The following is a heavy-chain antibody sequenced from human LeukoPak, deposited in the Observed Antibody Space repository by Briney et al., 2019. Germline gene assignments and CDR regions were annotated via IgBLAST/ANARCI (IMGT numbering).Heavy chain of an antibody. CDR2: IYYSGST. V-gene: IGHV4-31*03. Sequence: SETLSLTCTVSGGSISSGGYYWSWIRQHPGKGLEWIGYIYYSGSTYYNPSLESRVTISVDTSKNQFSLKLSSVTAADTAVYYCARVGREYDYVWGSYRQPLDYWGQGTLVTVSS. CDR3: ARVGREYDYVWGSYRQPLDY. D-gene: IGHD3-16*02. J-gene: IGHJ4*02. CDR1: GGSISSGGYY.